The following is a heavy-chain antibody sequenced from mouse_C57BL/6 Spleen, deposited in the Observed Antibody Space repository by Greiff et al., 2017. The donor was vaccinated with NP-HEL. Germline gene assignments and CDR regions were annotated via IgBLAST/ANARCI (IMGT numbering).Heavy chain of an antibody. CDR3: ARYWDGAYYFDY. V-gene: IGHV1-81*01. J-gene: IGHJ2*01. Sequence: VKLQESGAELARPGASVKLSCKASGYTFTSYGISWVKQRTGQGLEWIGEIYPRSGNTYYNEKFKGKATLTADKSSSTAYMELRSLTSEDSAVYFCARYWDGAYYFDYWGQGTTLTVSS. CDR1: GYTFTSYG. CDR2: IYPRSGNT. D-gene: IGHD4-1*01.